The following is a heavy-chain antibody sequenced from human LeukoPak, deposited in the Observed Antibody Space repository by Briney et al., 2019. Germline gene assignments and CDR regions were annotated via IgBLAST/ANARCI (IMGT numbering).Heavy chain of an antibody. CDR3: AKDRDYDYVWGSYRKYDY. CDR2: ISWNSGSI. J-gene: IGHJ4*02. V-gene: IGHV3-9*01. D-gene: IGHD3-16*02. CDR1: GFTFDDYA. Sequence: GGSLRLSCAASGFTFDDYAMHWVRQAPGKGLEWVSGISWNSGSIGYADSVKGRFTISRDNAKNSLYLQMNSLRAEDTALYYCAKDRDYDYVWGSYRKYDYWGQGTLVTVSS.